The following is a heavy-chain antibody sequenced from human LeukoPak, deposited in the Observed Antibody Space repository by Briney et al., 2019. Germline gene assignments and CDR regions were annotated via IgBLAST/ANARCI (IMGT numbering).Heavy chain of an antibody. J-gene: IGHJ5*02. V-gene: IGHV1-18*01. CDR2: ISAYNGNT. D-gene: IGHD6-19*01. Sequence: GASVKVSCKASGYTFTSYGISWVRQAPGQGLEWMGWISAYNGNTNYAQKLQGRVTMTTDTSTSTAYMELRSLRSDDTAVYYCAGVTTRIAVAEGWFDPWGQGTLVTVSS. CDR3: AGVTTRIAVAEGWFDP. CDR1: GYTFTSYG.